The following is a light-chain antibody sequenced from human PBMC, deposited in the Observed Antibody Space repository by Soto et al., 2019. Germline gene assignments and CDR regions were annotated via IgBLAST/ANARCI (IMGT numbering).Light chain of an antibody. V-gene: IGKV1-39*01. Sequence: DIQMTQSPSSLSASVGDRVTITCRASQSISSYLNWYQQKPGKAPKLLIYAASSLQSGVPPRFSGSGSGTGFTLTISSLQPEDFATYYCQQSYNAPYTFGQGTKLEIK. J-gene: IGKJ2*01. CDR1: QSISSY. CDR2: AAS. CDR3: QQSYNAPYT.